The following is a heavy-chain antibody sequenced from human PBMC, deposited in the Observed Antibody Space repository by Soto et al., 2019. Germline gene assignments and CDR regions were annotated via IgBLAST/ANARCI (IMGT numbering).Heavy chain of an antibody. CDR3: ARDPLLGTAMVLWYFDL. Sequence: QVQLVESGGGVVQPGRSLRLSCAASGFTFSSYAMHWVRQAPGKGLEWVAVISYDGSNKYYADSVKGRFTISRDNSNNTRYLQMNSLRAEDTAVYYCARDPLLGTAMVLWYFDLWGRGTLVTVSS. V-gene: IGHV3-30-3*01. CDR1: GFTFSSYA. CDR2: ISYDGSNK. D-gene: IGHD5-18*01. J-gene: IGHJ2*01.